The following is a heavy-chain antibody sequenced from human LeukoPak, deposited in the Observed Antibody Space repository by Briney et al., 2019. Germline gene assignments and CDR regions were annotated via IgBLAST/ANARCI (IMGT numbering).Heavy chain of an antibody. Sequence: ASVKVSCKASGYTFTSYGTSWVRQAPGQGLEWMGWISAYNGNTNYAQKLQGRVTMTTDNSPSTAYMELRSLRSDDTAVYYCARDRTRPPYYYDNSGYYPIDYWGQGTLVTVSS. V-gene: IGHV1-18*01. CDR1: GYTFTSYG. J-gene: IGHJ4*02. D-gene: IGHD3-22*01. CDR2: ISAYNGNT. CDR3: ARDRTRPPYYYDNSGYYPIDY.